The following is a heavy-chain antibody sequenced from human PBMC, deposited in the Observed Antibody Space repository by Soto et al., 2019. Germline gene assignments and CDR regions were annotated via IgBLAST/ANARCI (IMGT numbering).Heavy chain of an antibody. CDR2: MNADGTTI. J-gene: IGHJ4*02. CDR3: ARAGQYRFDY. Sequence: PGWSLRLSCAASVFTFISYSMNWVRQAPGKGLEWVSRMNADGTTIDYADSMQGRFTISRDNAKNTLYLQMSSLRAEDTAVYYCARAGQYRFDYWGQGTLVTSPQ. V-gene: IGHV3-74*01. CDR1: VFTFISYS. D-gene: IGHD5-18*01.